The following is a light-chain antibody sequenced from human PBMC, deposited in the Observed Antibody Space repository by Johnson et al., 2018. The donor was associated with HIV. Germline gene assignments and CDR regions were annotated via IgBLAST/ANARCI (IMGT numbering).Light chain of an antibody. J-gene: IGLJ1*01. CDR2: DND. V-gene: IGLV1-51*02. Sequence: QSVLTQPPSVSAAPGRWVTVSCSGTTSNIGDHSVSWFQHLPGAAPKLLIYDNDRRPSGVPDRFSGSKSAASATLGITGLQTGDEADYYCATWDTSLSAGGVFGTGTKVTVL. CDR3: ATWDTSLSAGGV. CDR1: TSNIGDHS.